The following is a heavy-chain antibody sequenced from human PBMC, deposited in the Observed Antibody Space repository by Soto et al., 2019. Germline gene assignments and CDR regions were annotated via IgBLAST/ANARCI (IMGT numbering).Heavy chain of an antibody. D-gene: IGHD1-20*01. Sequence: SETLSLTCSVSGTSITSYYWSWIRQPPGKGLEWIGYISYTGSTNYNPSLESRVTISVGTSKNQYSLKLRSVTAADTAVYYCAPQIRGYKIEEGGWFDPWGQGTLVTVSS. CDR2: ISYTGST. CDR1: GTSITSYY. J-gene: IGHJ5*02. V-gene: IGHV4-59*01. CDR3: APQIRGYKIEEGGWFDP.